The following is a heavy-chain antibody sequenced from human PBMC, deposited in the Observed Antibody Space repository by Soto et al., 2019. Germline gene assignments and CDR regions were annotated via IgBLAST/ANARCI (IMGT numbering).Heavy chain of an antibody. Sequence: EVQLVESGGGLVQPGGSLRLSCAASGFTFSSYSMNWVRQAPGKGLEWVSYISSSSSTIYYADSVKGRFTISRDNAKNSLYLQMNSLRAEDTAVYYCASNTRSYCSSTSCYQVNNFDYWGQGTLVTVSS. CDR3: ASNTRSYCSSTSCYQVNNFDY. CDR2: ISSSSSTI. V-gene: IGHV3-48*01. J-gene: IGHJ4*02. CDR1: GFTFSSYS. D-gene: IGHD2-2*01.